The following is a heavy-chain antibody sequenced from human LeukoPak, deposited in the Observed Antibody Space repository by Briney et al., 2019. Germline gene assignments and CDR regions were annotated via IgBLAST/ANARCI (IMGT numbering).Heavy chain of an antibody. CDR3: AKDQAAYCGGDCYFDY. CDR1: GFTFSSYA. V-gene: IGHV3-30-3*01. Sequence: GALRLSCAASGFTFSSYAMHWVRQAPGKGLEWVAVISYDGSNKYYADSVKGRFTISRDNSKNTLYLQMNSLRAEDTAVYYCAKDQAAYCGGDCYFDYWGQGTLVTVSS. D-gene: IGHD2-21*02. CDR2: ISYDGSNK. J-gene: IGHJ4*02.